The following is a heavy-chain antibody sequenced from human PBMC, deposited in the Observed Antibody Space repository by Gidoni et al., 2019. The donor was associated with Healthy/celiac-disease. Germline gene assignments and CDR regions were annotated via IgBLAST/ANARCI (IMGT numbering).Heavy chain of an antibody. Sequence: QVQLVASGGGVVQPGRSLRLSCAASGFTFSRYGMHGVRQAPGKGLEWVAVIWYDGSNKYYADSVKGRFTISRDNSKNTLYLQMNSLRAEDTAVYYCARDGGYCSGGSCYSVIPFDYWGQGTLVTVSS. J-gene: IGHJ4*02. CDR3: ARDGGYCSGGSCYSVIPFDY. V-gene: IGHV3-33*01. D-gene: IGHD2-15*01. CDR1: GFTFSRYG. CDR2: IWYDGSNK.